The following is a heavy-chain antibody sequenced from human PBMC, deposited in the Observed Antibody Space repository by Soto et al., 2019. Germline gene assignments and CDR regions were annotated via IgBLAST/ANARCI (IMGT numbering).Heavy chain of an antibody. V-gene: IGHV2-5*02. CDR1: GFSLSTSGVG. CDR3: ARTWIQLWFSWFDP. J-gene: IGHJ5*02. CDR2: IYWDDDK. D-gene: IGHD5-18*01. Sequence: QITLKESGPPLVKPTQTLTLTCTFSGFSLSTSGVGVGWIRQPPGKALEWLALIYWDDDKRYSPSLKSRLTITKDTSKNQVVLTMTNMDPVDTATYYCARTWIQLWFSWFDPWGQGTLVTVSS.